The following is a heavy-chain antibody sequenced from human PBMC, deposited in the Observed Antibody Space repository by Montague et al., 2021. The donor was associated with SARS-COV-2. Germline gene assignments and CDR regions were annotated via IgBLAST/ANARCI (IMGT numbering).Heavy chain of an antibody. J-gene: IGHJ4*02. CDR1: GGSISSGGYY. CDR2: IYYGGST. V-gene: IGHV4-31*03. CDR3: ARASSITIFGVVNQFDY. Sequence: TLSLTCTVSGGSISSGGYYWSWIRQHPGKGLEWIGYIYYGGSTYYNPSLKSRVTISVDTSKNQFSLKLSSVTAADTAVYYCARASSITIFGVVNQFDYWGQGTLVTVSS. D-gene: IGHD3-3*01.